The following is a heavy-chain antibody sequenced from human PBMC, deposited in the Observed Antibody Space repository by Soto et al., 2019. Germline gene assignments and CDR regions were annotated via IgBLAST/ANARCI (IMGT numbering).Heavy chain of an antibody. V-gene: IGHV3-11*05. Sequence: QVQLVAAGGGVVKPGGSLTLSCAASGFRFSVSDMTWVRQDPGKGLEWLSYINGDSTDINYAASVRGRFTSFRDNSKNSLFLKMDSLRAEDTAIYYCSANPRMIDDWGQGTMVTVSS. CDR3: SANPRMIDD. CDR1: GFRFSVSD. J-gene: IGHJ4*02. CDR2: INGDSTDI.